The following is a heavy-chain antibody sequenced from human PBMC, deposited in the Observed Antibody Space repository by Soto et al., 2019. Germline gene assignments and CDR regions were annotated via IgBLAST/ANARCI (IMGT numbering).Heavy chain of an antibody. Sequence: HPGGSLRLSCAASEFTFSSYAMNWVRQAPGKGLEWVSGISGSGDVTYYADSVKGRFTISRDNSENTLYLQMNSLRAEDTAVYYCARTTNYYDTSNYYFSYWGQGTLVTVSS. D-gene: IGHD3-22*01. CDR1: EFTFSSYA. J-gene: IGHJ4*02. CDR2: ISGSGDVT. CDR3: ARTTNYYDTSNYYFSY. V-gene: IGHV3-23*01.